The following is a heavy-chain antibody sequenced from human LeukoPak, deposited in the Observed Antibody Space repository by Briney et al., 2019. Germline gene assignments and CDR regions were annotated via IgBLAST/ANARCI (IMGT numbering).Heavy chain of an antibody. CDR1: GYTFTGYY. CDR2: INPNSGGT. D-gene: IGHD6-13*01. Sequence: ASVKVSCKASGYTFTGYYMHWVRQAPGQGLEWMGWINPNSGGTNYAQKFQGRVTMTRDTSISTAYMELSRLRSDDTAVYYCARLYSSSWQGSHDYWGQGTLVTVSS. J-gene: IGHJ4*02. V-gene: IGHV1-2*02. CDR3: ARLYSSSWQGSHDY.